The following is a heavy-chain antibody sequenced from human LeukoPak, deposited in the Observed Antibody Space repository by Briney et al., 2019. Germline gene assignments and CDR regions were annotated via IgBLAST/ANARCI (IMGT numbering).Heavy chain of an antibody. CDR2: IYYSEST. Sequence: SETLSLTCTVSGGSISSSRYYWGWLRQPPGKGLEWFGSIYYSESTYYNPSLKSRVTISVDTAKNQFSLKLSSVTAADTAVYYCARLVRAAAENYMDVWGKGTTVTISS. CDR1: GGSISSSRYY. CDR3: ARLVRAAAENYMDV. J-gene: IGHJ6*03. D-gene: IGHD6-13*01. V-gene: IGHV4-39*01.